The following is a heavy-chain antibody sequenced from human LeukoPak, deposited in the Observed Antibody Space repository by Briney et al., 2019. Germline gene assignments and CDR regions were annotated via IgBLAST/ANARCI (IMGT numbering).Heavy chain of an antibody. CDR1: GYTFTSYY. J-gene: IGHJ6*02. CDR3: ARYYYGSGSYPYYYGMDV. V-gene: IGHV1-46*01. Sequence: ASVKVSCKASGYTFTSYYMHWVRQAPGQGLEWMGIINPSGGSTSYAQKFQGRVTMTRDTSTSTVYMELSSLRSEDTAVYYCARYYYGSGSYPYYYGMDVWGQGTTVTVPS. D-gene: IGHD3-10*01. CDR2: INPSGGST.